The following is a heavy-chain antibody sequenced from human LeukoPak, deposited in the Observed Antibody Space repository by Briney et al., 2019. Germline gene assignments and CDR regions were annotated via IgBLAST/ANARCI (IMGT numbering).Heavy chain of an antibody. CDR2: ISWNSGSI. CDR3: ALAAGRYYYGMDV. Sequence: SLRLSCAASGFTFDDYAMHWVRQAPGKGLEWVSGISWNSGSIGYADSVKGRFTISRDNAKNSLYLQMNSLRAEDTALYYCALAAGRYYYGMDVWGQGTTVTASS. V-gene: IGHV3-9*01. D-gene: IGHD6-13*01. CDR1: GFTFDDYA. J-gene: IGHJ6*02.